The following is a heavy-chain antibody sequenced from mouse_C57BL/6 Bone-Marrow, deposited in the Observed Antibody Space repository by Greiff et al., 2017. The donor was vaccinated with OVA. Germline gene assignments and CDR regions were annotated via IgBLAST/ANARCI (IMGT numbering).Heavy chain of an antibody. D-gene: IGHD2-4*01. CDR3: AREGDYLYAMDY. Sequence: EVMLVESGGGLVKPGGSLKLSCAASGFTFSSYAMSWVRQTPEKRLEWVATLSDGGSYTYYPDNVKGRFTISRDNAKNNLYLQMSHLKSEDTAMYYCAREGDYLYAMDYWGQGTSVTVSS. V-gene: IGHV5-4*01. CDR2: LSDGGSYT. J-gene: IGHJ4*01. CDR1: GFTFSSYA.